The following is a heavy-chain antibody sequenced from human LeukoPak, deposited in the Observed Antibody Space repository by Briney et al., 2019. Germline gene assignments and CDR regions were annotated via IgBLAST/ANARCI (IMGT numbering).Heavy chain of an antibody. CDR2: ISSSSSYI. V-gene: IGHV3-21*01. J-gene: IGHJ6*03. Sequence: GSLRLSCAASGFTFSSYSINWVRQAPGKGLEWVSSISSSSSYIYYADSVKGRFTISRDNAKNSLYLQMNSLRAEDTAVYYCARGNGIAARQDYYYMDVWGKGTTVTVSS. CDR3: ARGNGIAARQDYYYMDV. CDR1: GFTFSSYS. D-gene: IGHD6-6*01.